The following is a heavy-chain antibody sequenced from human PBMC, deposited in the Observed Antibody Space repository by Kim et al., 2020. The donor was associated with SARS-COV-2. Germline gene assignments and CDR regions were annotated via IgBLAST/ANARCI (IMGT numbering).Heavy chain of an antibody. CDR3: ARGTRRDIVLMVYDRNNWFDP. Sequence: SETLSLTCTVSGGSISSYYWSWIRQPPGKGLEWIGYIYYSGSTNYNPSLKSRVTISVDTSKNQFSLKLSSVTAGDTAVYYCARGTRRDIVLMVYDRNNWFDPWGQGTLVTVSS. CDR1: GGSISSYY. V-gene: IGHV4-59*13. D-gene: IGHD2-8*01. J-gene: IGHJ5*02. CDR2: IYYSGST.